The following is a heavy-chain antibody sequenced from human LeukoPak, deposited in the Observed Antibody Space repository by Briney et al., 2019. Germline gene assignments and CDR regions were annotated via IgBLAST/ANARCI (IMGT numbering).Heavy chain of an antibody. CDR3: ARDQPRRGPGNHDY. Sequence: ASVMVSCKASGYTFTTYGMNWVRQAPGQGLEWMGWISTYDGNTHYAQKYRGRFTMIRDTATSTVYMELRSLRSDDTAVYYCARDQPRRGPGNHDYWGQGTLVTVSS. D-gene: IGHD1-26*01. V-gene: IGHV1-18*01. CDR2: ISTYDGNT. CDR1: GYTFTTYG. J-gene: IGHJ4*02.